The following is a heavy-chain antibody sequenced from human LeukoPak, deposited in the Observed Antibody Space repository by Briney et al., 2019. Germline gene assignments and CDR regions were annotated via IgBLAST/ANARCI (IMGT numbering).Heavy chain of an antibody. D-gene: IGHD5-24*01. CDR2: VSADGRTQ. Sequence: GGSLRLSCAASGFTFRTYSIHWVRQAPGKGLEWVTVVSADGRTQLYSDSVKGRFTVSRDNSLNTLHLQMNSLKTEDTAVYYCAREFGHNRWYFDYWGQGTLVTVSS. CDR3: AREFGHNRWYFDY. CDR1: GFTFRTYS. J-gene: IGHJ4*02. V-gene: IGHV3-30*03.